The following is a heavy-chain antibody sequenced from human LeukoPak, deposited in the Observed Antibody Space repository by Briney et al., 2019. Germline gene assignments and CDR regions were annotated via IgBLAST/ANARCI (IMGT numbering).Heavy chain of an antibody. J-gene: IGHJ4*02. CDR2: ISGSGGNT. V-gene: IGHV3-23*01. CDR3: ARDGSAYYNENTGFRGEFDS. CDR1: GFTFSSYA. D-gene: IGHD3-22*01. Sequence: GGSLRLSCAASGFTFSSYAMSWVRQAPGKGLEWVSGISGSGGNTYYADSVKGRFTFSRDNAKNSVYLQMNSLRAEDAAVYYCARDGSAYYNENTGFRGEFDSWGQGALVIVSS.